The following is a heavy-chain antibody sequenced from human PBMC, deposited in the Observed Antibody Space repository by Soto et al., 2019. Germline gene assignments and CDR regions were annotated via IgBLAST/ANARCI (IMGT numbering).Heavy chain of an antibody. Sequence: PSQPLSLTCALSGDIVSSKSATWNLIRQSPSRGLEWLGRTYYRSKWYNDYAVSVKSRVTINPDTSKNQFSLQLNSVTPEDTAVYYCARSSDGSLDYWVQGTLVTVSS. J-gene: IGHJ4*02. CDR1: GDIVSSKSAT. CDR3: ARSSDGSLDY. V-gene: IGHV6-1*01. CDR2: TYYRSKWYN. D-gene: IGHD1-26*01.